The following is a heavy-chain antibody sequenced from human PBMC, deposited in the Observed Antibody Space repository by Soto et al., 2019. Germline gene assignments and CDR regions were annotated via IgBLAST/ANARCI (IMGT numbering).Heavy chain of an antibody. Sequence: GGSLRLSCAASGFTFSSYGMHWVRQAPGKGLEWVAVISYDGSNKYYADSVKGRFTISRDNSKNTLYLQMNSLRAEDTAVYYCAKDRLVLMVYALGPGFDPWGQGTLVTVSS. CDR3: AKDRLVLMVYALGPGFDP. CDR1: GFTFSSYG. D-gene: IGHD2-8*01. V-gene: IGHV3-30*18. CDR2: ISYDGSNK. J-gene: IGHJ5*02.